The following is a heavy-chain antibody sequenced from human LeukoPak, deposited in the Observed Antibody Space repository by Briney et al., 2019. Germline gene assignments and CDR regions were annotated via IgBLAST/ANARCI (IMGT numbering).Heavy chain of an antibody. V-gene: IGHV4-4*02. Sequence: SGTLSLTCAVSGGSISSSNWWSWVRQPPGKGLEWIGSIYHSGSTYYNPSLKSRVTISVDTSKNQFSLKLSSVTAADTAVYYCAREYSGYGSDTGFDYWGQGTLVTVSS. CDR1: GGSISSSNW. J-gene: IGHJ4*02. CDR3: AREYSGYGSDTGFDY. D-gene: IGHD5-12*01. CDR2: IYHSGST.